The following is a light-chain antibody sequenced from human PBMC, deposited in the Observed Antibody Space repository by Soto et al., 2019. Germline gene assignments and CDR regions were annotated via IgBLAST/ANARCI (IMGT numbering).Light chain of an antibody. CDR2: SAS. Sequence: VVMTQSPLSLPVTLGQPASISCKSSQRVAYSDGYTYLSWFQQKPGQAPRLLIYSASSRATGVPDRFSGSGSATDFTLTISRVEPEDFAVYYCQQYGSSRNTFGQGTKVDI. J-gene: IGKJ2*01. CDR3: QQYGSSRNT. CDR1: QRVAYSDGYTY. V-gene: IGKV2-30*01.